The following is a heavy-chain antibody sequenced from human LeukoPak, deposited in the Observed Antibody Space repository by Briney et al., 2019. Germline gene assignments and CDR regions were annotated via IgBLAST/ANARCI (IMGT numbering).Heavy chain of an antibody. J-gene: IGHJ6*02. V-gene: IGHV3-30-3*01. Sequence: PGGSLGLSCAASGFTFSSYAMHWVRQAPGKGLEWVAVISYDGSNKYYADSVKGRFTISRDNSKNTLYLQMNSLRAEDTAVYYCAGGYGDYVDYYYGMDVWGQGTTVAVSS. CDR3: AGGYGDYVDYYYGMDV. CDR2: ISYDGSNK. CDR1: GFTFSSYA. D-gene: IGHD4-17*01.